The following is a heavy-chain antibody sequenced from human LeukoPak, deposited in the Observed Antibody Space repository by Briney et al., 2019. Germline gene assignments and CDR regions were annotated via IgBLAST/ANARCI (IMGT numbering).Heavy chain of an antibody. CDR1: GFTFSTYA. V-gene: IGHV3-23*01. CDR2: ISGSVGST. D-gene: IGHD2-15*01. Sequence: GGSLRLSCAAAGFTFSTYAMSWGRQAEGEGLDWVTAISGSVGSTYYADSVKGRFTMSRDNSKNTLYLQMNSLRAEDTAVYYCAKQDCSGGSCYFDYWGQGTLVTVSS. J-gene: IGHJ4*02. CDR3: AKQDCSGGSCYFDY.